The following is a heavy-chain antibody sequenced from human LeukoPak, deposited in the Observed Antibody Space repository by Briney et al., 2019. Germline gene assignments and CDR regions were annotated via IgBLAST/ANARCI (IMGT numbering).Heavy chain of an antibody. J-gene: IGHJ6*03. CDR3: AKGLKTAVGPYMGYHYYMDV. CDR1: GFTFSSYA. CDR2: INDRGTGT. V-gene: IGHV3-23*01. Sequence: GGSLRLSCAASGFTFSSYAMSWVRQAPGKGLEWVSTINDRGTGTYYADSVKGRFTISRDNSKNTLSLQMNSLRAEDTAVYYCAKGLKTAVGPYMGYHYYMDVWGKGTTVTVSS. D-gene: IGHD5-18*01.